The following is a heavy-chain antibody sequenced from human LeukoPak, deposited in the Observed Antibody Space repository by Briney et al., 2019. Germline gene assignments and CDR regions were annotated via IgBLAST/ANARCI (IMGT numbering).Heavy chain of an antibody. Sequence: GGSLRLSCAAPGFTFNNYGMSWVRQAPGKGLEWFSSISGSGSSTFYADSVKGRFTISRDNSKNTLYLQMNSLRAEDTAVYYCAKHTAGTKALDYWGQGTLVTVSS. CDR2: ISGSGSST. CDR3: AKHTAGTKALDY. CDR1: GFTFNNYG. J-gene: IGHJ4*02. D-gene: IGHD1-1*01. V-gene: IGHV3-23*01.